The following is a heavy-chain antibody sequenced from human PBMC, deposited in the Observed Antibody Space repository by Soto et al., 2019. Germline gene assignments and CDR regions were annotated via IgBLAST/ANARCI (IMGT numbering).Heavy chain of an antibody. CDR3: ARTGIAAAGTGWFDP. CDR2: IYYSGST. CDR1: GGSISSSSYY. D-gene: IGHD6-13*01. J-gene: IGHJ5*02. V-gene: IGHV4-39*01. Sequence: PSETLSLTCTVAGGSISSSSYYWGWIRQPPGKGLEWIGSIYYSGSTYYNPSLKSRVTISVDTSKNQFSLKLSSVTAADTAVYYCARTGIAAAGTGWFDPWGQGTLVTVSS.